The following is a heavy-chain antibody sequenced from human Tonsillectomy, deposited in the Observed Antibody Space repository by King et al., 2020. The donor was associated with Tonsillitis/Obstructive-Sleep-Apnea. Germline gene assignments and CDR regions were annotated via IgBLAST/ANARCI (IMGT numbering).Heavy chain of an antibody. CDR2: INHSGST. V-gene: IGHV4-34*01. J-gene: IGHJ5*02. Sequence: VQLQQWGAGLLKPSETLSLTCAVYGWSFNGYSWSWLRQPPGKGLEWIGEINHSGSTNYNPSLKSRVTISVGTSKNQFSLKLSSVTAADTAVYYCARSSGWYWFDPWGQGTLVTVSS. CDR3: ARSSGWYWFDP. CDR1: GWSFNGYS. D-gene: IGHD6-19*01.